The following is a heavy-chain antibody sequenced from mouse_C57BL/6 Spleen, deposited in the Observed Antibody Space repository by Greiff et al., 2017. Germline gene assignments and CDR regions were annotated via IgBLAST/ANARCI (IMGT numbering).Heavy chain of an antibody. CDR3: TKGGDVDY. V-gene: IGHV1-15*01. CDR1: GYTFTDYE. CDR2: IDPETGGT. D-gene: IGHD3-3*01. J-gene: IGHJ2*01. Sequence: VQLQESGAELVRPGASVTLSCKASGYTFTDYEMHWVKQTPVHGLEWIGAIDPETGGTAYNQKFKGKAILTADKSSSTAYMELRSLTSEDSAVYYYTKGGDVDYWGQGTTLTVSS.